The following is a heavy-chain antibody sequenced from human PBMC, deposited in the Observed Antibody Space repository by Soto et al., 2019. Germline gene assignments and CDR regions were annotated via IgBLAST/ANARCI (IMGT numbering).Heavy chain of an antibody. CDR3: ARVGPPSPSVIWFFDL. J-gene: IGHJ2*01. Sequence: QGQLVQSGAEVKQPGSSVKVSCKASGGSFRTYAINWVRQAPGQGLEWMGGIIPMLAAPTYAQKFQGRLTITADESTTTVYMELSSLTSEDTAVYYCARVGPPSPSVIWFFDLWGRGTLVTVSS. CDR2: IIPMLAAP. D-gene: IGHD2-21*01. V-gene: IGHV1-69*01. CDR1: GGSFRTYA.